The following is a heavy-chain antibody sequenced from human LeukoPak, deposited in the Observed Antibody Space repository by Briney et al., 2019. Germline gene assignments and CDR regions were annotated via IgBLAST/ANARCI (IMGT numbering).Heavy chain of an antibody. CDR3: VRGSSGTVVRGVAWAWFDP. Sequence: GGSLRLSCVASGFTFSNYWMTWVRQAPGKGLEWVANIKQDGSEKYFVDSVRGRFTISRDNVKDSLYLQMNSLRAEDTAVYYCVRGSSGTVVRGVAWAWFDPWGQGALVTVSS. J-gene: IGHJ5*02. V-gene: IGHV3-7*05. CDR1: GFTFSNYW. D-gene: IGHD3-10*01. CDR2: IKQDGSEK.